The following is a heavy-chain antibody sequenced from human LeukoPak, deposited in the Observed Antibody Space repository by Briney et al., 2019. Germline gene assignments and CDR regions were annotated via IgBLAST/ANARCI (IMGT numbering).Heavy chain of an antibody. CDR3: ARGYYDILTGYYMGGYYYGMDV. D-gene: IGHD3-9*01. Sequence: ASVKVSCKASGYTFTSYGINWVRQAPGQGLEWMGWISSYNGNTNYAQKLQGRVTMTTDTSTSTAYMELRSLSSDDTAVYYCARGYYDILTGYYMGGYYYGMDVWGKGTTVTVSS. J-gene: IGHJ6*04. V-gene: IGHV1-18*04. CDR2: ISSYNGNT. CDR1: GYTFTSYG.